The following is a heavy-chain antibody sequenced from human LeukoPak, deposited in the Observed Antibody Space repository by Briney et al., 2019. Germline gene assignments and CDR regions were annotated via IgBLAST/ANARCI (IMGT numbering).Heavy chain of an antibody. CDR3: ARDDAFDI. CDR1: GFTFSSYW. CDR2: ITSDGSNT. V-gene: IGHV3-74*01. Sequence: GESLKISCAASGFTFSSYWMHWVRQAPGKGLVWVSRITSDGSNTIYADSVKGRFSISRDNAKNTLYLQMNSLRAEDTAVYYCARDDAFDIWGQGTMVTVSS. J-gene: IGHJ3*02.